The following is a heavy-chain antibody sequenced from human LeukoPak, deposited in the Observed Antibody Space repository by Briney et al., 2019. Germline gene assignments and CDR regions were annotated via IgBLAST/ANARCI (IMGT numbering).Heavy chain of an antibody. CDR3: ARESPMNTMAPPSAFDI. CDR1: GYSFTSYW. D-gene: IGHD3-10*01. CDR2: IYPGDSDT. Sequence: GESLKISCKGSGYSFTSYWIGWVRQMPGKGLEWMGIIYPGDSDTRYSPSSQGQVTISADKSISTAYLQWSSLKASDTAMYYCARESPMNTMAPPSAFDIWGQGTMVTVSS. V-gene: IGHV5-51*01. J-gene: IGHJ3*02.